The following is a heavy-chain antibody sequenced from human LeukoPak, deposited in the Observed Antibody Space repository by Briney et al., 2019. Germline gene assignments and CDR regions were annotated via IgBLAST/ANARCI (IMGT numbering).Heavy chain of an antibody. J-gene: IGHJ5*02. V-gene: IGHV4-59*01. CDR1: GGPIYSYH. CDR2: IYYSGST. Sequence: SETLSLPCTLWGGPIYSYHWSCLRAPPGEGREGIGYIYYSGSTNYNPSLKSRVTISVDTSKNQFSLKLSSVTAADTAVYYCARGQAEEQWLVVGNWFDPWGQGTLVTVSS. D-gene: IGHD6-19*01. CDR3: ARGQAEEQWLVVGNWFDP.